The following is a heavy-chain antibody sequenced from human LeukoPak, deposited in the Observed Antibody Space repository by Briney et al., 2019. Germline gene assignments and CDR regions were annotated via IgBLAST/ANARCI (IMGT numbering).Heavy chain of an antibody. CDR1: GYTFTSYG. D-gene: IGHD6-19*01. J-gene: IGHJ5*02. CDR2: ISAYNGNT. CDR3: AREAVAGTSWFDP. Sequence: GASVKVSRKASGYTFTSYGISWVRQAPGQGLEWMGWISAYNGNTNYAQKLQGRVTMTTDTSTSTAYMELRSLRPDDTAVYYCAREAVAGTSWFDPWGQGTLVTVSS. V-gene: IGHV1-18*01.